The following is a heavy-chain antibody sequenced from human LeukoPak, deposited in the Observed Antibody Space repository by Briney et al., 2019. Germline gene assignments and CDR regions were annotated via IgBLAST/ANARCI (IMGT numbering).Heavy chain of an antibody. CDR1: GFTVSSYY. V-gene: IGHV3-66*01. D-gene: IGHD1-26*01. J-gene: IGHJ4*02. Sequence: GGSLRLSCAASGFTVSSYYMSWVRQAPGKGLEWVSVIYSGGSTYYADSVKGRFTISRDNSKNTLYLQMNSLRAEDTAVYYCARILSGATTFYFDYWGQGTLVTVSS. CDR3: ARILSGATTFYFDY. CDR2: IYSGGST.